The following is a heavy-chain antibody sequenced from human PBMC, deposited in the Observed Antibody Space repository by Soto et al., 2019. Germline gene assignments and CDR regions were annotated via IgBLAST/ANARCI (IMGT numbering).Heavy chain of an antibody. CDR3: ARDLWSSISFAFDI. D-gene: IGHD2-21*01. V-gene: IGHV1-69*08. Sequence: QVQLVRSGAEVKKPGSSVKVSCKASGGTFSSYTISWVRQAPGQGLEWMGRIIPILGIANYAQKFQGRVTITADKSTSTAYMELSSLRSEDTAVYYCARDLWSSISFAFDIWGQGTMVTVSS. CDR1: GGTFSSYT. CDR2: IIPILGIA. J-gene: IGHJ3*02.